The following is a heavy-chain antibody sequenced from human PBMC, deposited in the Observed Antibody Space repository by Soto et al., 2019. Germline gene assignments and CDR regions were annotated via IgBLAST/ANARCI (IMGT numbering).Heavy chain of an antibody. CDR3: ARSFYDLSTATGGHWFDP. V-gene: IGHV4-31*03. Sequence: SETLSLTCTVAGGSLNTAGYYWNWIRHSPGKGLEWIGYIFYSGTTYYNPSLESRLTMSLDKSKNHFSLRLSSVTAADTAYYYCARSFYDLSTATGGHWFDPWAMEPWSPSP. J-gene: IGHJ5*02. D-gene: IGHD3-9*01. CDR1: GGSLNTAGYY. CDR2: IFYSGTT.